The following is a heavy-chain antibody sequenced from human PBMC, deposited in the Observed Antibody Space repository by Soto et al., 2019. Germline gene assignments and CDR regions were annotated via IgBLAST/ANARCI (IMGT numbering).Heavy chain of an antibody. J-gene: IGHJ4*02. D-gene: IGHD1-1*01. Sequence: PGGSLRLSCVASGFDFSDFHISWVRQAPGKGLEWISYISSSLGHTDYAESVKGRFTISRDNAKSSVFPEMSDLRSDDTAVYYCAANWNFGLNFWGQGTLVTVSS. CDR3: AANWNFGLNF. CDR1: GFDFSDFH. CDR2: ISSSLGHT. V-gene: IGHV3-11*03.